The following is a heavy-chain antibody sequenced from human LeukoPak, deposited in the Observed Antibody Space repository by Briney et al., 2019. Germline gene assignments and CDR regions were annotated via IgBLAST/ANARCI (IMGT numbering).Heavy chain of an antibody. J-gene: IGHJ4*02. CDR1: GFTFSSYA. CDR3: ARSPRNHDFWSGYFDY. Sequence: PGRSLRLSCAASGFTFSSYAMHWVRQAPGKGLEWVAVISYDGSNKYYADSVKGRFTISRDNSKNTLYLQMNSLRAEDTAVYYCARSPRNHDFWSGYFDYWGQGTLVTVSS. V-gene: IGHV3-30-3*01. D-gene: IGHD3-3*01. CDR2: ISYDGSNK.